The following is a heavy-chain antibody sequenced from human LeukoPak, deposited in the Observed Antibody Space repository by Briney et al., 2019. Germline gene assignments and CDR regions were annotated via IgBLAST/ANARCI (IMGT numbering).Heavy chain of an antibody. CDR3: ARPGVGFDY. V-gene: IGHV3-74*01. CDR1: GFTFTSYW. Sequence: GGSLRLSCAASGFTFTSYWMHWVRQAPGKGLVWLSRINTDGTITSYADSLEGRFTISRDNAKNTVYLQMNSLRTEDTAVYYCARPGVGFDYGGQGALVTVSS. CDR2: INTDGTIT. J-gene: IGHJ4*02.